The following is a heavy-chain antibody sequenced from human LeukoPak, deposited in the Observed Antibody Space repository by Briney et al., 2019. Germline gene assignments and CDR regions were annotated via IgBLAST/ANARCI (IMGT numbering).Heavy chain of an antibody. D-gene: IGHD1-26*01. CDR3: ATTSPDSWELPTLYYFDY. CDR1: GYTLTELS. Sequence: ASVKVSCKVSGYTLTELSMHWVRQAPGKGLEWMGGFDPEDGETIYAQKFQGRVTMTEDTSTDTAYMELSSLRSEDTAVYYCATTSPDSWELPTLYYFDYWGQGTLVTVSS. CDR2: FDPEDGET. J-gene: IGHJ4*02. V-gene: IGHV1-24*01.